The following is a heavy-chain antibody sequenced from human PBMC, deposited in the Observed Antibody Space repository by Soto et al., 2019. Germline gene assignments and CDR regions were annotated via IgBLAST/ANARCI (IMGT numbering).Heavy chain of an antibody. V-gene: IGHV1-18*04. CDR2: ISAYNGNT. Sequence: ASVKVSCKASGYTFTSYGISWVRQAPGQGLEWMGWISAYNGNTNYAQKLQGRVTMTTDTSTSTAYMELRSLRSDDTAEYYYARDLGIAVAGTVGAFDYLGEGTLGTGSS. D-gene: IGHD6-19*01. CDR3: ARDLGIAVAGTVGAFDY. J-gene: IGHJ4*02. CDR1: GYTFTSYG.